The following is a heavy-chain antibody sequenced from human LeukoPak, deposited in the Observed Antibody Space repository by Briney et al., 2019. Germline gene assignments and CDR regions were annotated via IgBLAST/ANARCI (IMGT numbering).Heavy chain of an antibody. CDR3: AKVYGSGSYWGY. CDR1: GFTFSSYG. D-gene: IGHD3-10*01. Sequence: GGSLRLSCAASGFTFSSYGMSWVRQAPGKGLEWVSAISGSGGSTYYADSVKGRFTISRDNSKNTLYLQMNSLRAEDTAVYYCAKVYGSGSYWGYWGQGTLVTVSS. J-gene: IGHJ4*02. CDR2: ISGSGGST. V-gene: IGHV3-23*01.